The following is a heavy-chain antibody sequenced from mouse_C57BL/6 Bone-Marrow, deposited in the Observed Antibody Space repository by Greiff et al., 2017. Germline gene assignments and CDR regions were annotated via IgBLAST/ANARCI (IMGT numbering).Heavy chain of an antibody. Sequence: VQLQQSGAELARPGASVKLSCKASGYTFTSYGISWVKQRTGQGLEWIGEIYPRSGNTYYNEKFKGKATLTADKSSSTAYMELRSLTSEDSAVYFCARRGVVGGYWGQGTTLTVSS. J-gene: IGHJ2*01. D-gene: IGHD1-1*01. CDR1: GYTFTSYG. CDR3: ARRGVVGGY. CDR2: IYPRSGNT. V-gene: IGHV1-81*01.